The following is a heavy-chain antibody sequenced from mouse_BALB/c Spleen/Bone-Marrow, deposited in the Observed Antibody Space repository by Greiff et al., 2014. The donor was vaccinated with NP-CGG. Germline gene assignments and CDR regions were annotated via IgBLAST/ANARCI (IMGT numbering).Heavy chain of an antibody. V-gene: IGHV3-1*02. CDR1: GYSIPSACS. CDR3: ARRGATHYWYFDV. Sequence: EVKLMESGPDLVKPSQSLSLTCTVTGYSIPSACSWHWIRQFPGNKLEWMGYIHYSGSTNYNPSLKSRISTTRDTSKNQFFLQLNSVTTEDTATYYCARRGATHYWYFDVWGAGTTVTVSS. CDR2: IHYSGST. J-gene: IGHJ1*01. D-gene: IGHD3-1*01.